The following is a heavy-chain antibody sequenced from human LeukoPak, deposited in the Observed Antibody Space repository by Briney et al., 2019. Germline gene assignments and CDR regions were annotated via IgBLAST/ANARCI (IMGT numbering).Heavy chain of an antibody. CDR1: CSHLCSRRYY. J-gene: IGHJ4*02. CDR3: TSQKVSAISINRGVRIPKGYFDY. D-gene: IGHD3-10*01. V-gene: IGHV4-39*01. CDR2: MYCSGNT. Sequence: WETLSLLLTGFCSHLCSRRYYRGWLRQPPGQGLEWIGRMYCSGNTFYNPSLKSRLTLSGEASKNRLSLMQRSVTVAHPPVYFYTSQKVSAISINRGVRIPKGYFDYWGPGTMVTVSS.